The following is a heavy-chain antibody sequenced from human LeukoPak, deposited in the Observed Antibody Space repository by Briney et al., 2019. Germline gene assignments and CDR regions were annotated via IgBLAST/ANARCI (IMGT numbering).Heavy chain of an antibody. V-gene: IGHV4-38-2*02. Sequence: SETLSLTCTVSGYSISSGYYWGWIRQPPGKGLEWIGSIYHSGSTYYNPSLKSRVTISVDTSKNQFSLKLSSVTAADTAVYYCARDESFGNPDYWGQGTLVTVSS. CDR1: GYSISSGYY. CDR3: ARDESFGNPDY. D-gene: IGHD1-14*01. J-gene: IGHJ4*02. CDR2: IYHSGST.